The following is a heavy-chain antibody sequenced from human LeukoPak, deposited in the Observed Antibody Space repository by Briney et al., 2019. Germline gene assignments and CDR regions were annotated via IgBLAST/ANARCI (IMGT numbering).Heavy chain of an antibody. CDR1: GFTFSNYW. Sequence: PGGSLRLSCEASGFTFSNYWMHWVRQAPGKGLVWVSRIKTDGSNTNYADSVKGRFTISRDNAKNTLYLQMSILRTEDTAVYYCGRGGTGYVYNGAYWGQGTLVTVSS. J-gene: IGHJ4*02. CDR2: IKTDGSNT. D-gene: IGHD5-24*01. CDR3: GRGGTGYVYNGAY. V-gene: IGHV3-74*01.